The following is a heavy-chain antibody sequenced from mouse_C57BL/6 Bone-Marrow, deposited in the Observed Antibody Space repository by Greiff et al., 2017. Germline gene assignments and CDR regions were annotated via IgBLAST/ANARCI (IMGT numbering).Heavy chain of an antibody. J-gene: IGHJ1*03. CDR3: ARSGYFDV. CDR2: INPNNGGT. CDR1: GYTFTDYN. V-gene: IGHV1-22*01. Sequence: VQLKESGPELVKPGASVKMSCTASGYTFTDYNMHWVKQSHGKSLEWIGYINPNNGGTSYNQKFKGKATLTVNKSSSTAYMELRSLTSEDSAVYYCARSGYFDVWGTGTTVTVSS.